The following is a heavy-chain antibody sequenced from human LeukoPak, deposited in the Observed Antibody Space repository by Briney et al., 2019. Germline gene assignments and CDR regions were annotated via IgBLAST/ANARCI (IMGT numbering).Heavy chain of an antibody. V-gene: IGHV1-18*04. CDR3: ARETSNLEAPYCSSTSCYGCFDH. J-gene: IGHJ5*02. CDR1: GYTFTIYG. Sequence: ASVKVSCKPSGYTFTIYGISWVPQAPGQGLEWMGWISAYNGNTNYAQKPQGRVTITTDTSTSTAYMELRSLRSDDTAVYYCARETSNLEAPYCSSTSCYGCFDHWGQGTLVTVSS. CDR2: ISAYNGNT. D-gene: IGHD2-2*01.